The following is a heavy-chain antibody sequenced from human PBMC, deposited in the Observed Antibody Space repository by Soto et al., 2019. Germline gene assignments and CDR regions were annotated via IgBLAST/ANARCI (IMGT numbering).Heavy chain of an antibody. CDR2: INSDGSST. D-gene: IGHD2-21*02. J-gene: IGHJ4*02. CDR1: GFTFSSYW. V-gene: IGHV3-74*01. CDR3: ASVQCGGDCLVDY. Sequence: PVGSLRLSCAASGFTFSSYWMHWVRQAPGKGLVWVSRINSDGSSTSYADSVKGRFTISRDNAKNTLYLQMNSLRAEDTAVYYCASVQCGGDCLVDYWGQGTLVTVSS.